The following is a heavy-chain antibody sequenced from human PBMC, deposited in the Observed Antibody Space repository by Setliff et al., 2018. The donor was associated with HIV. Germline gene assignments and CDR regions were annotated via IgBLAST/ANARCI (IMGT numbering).Heavy chain of an antibody. CDR3: ARRGWNGYTAFDC. Sequence: SETLSLTCTVSGASILSSGGHFWGWIRQPPGRGLEWLATVYFLGNTYLNPSLKGRVAVSVDTSKNHFSLRVTSVTAADTAVYYCARRGWNGYTAFDCWGQGTLVTVSS. CDR2: VYFLGNT. J-gene: IGHJ4*02. V-gene: IGHV4-39*02. D-gene: IGHD5-12*01. CDR1: GASILSSGGHF.